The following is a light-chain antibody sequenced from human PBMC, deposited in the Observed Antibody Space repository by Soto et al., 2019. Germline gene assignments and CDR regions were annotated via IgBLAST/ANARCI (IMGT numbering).Light chain of an antibody. Sequence: EIVLTQSPATLSLSPGERATLSCGASQSVGSIYLAWYQQKVGQAPRLLIYGASSRATGIPDRFSGSGSGTDFTLTISRLEPEDFAVYYCQQYVSIPLTFGGGTKVDI. CDR1: QSVGSIY. J-gene: IGKJ4*01. CDR3: QQYVSIPLT. CDR2: GAS. V-gene: IGKV3-20*01.